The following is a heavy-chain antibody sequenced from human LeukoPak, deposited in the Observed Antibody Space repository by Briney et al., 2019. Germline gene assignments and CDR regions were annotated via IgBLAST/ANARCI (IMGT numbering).Heavy chain of an antibody. CDR2: INHSGST. J-gene: IGHJ4*02. CDR1: GGSFSDYY. D-gene: IGHD3-10*01. Sequence: SETLSLTCAVYGGSFSDYYWSWIRQPPGKGLEWIGEINHSGSTNYNPSLKSRVTISVDTPKNQFSLKLSSVTAADTAVYYCARGRTVVRGVIITRWGQGTLVTVSS. V-gene: IGHV4-34*01. CDR3: ARGRTVVRGVIITR.